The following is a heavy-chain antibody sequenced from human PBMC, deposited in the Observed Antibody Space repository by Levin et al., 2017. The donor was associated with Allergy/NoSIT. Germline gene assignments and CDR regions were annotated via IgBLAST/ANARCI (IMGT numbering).Heavy chain of an antibody. J-gene: IGHJ2*01. CDR1: GYTFTDYH. CDR3: ARGGYTRGWYWYFDL. CDR2: VNPNNGGT. D-gene: IGHD6-19*01. V-gene: IGHV1-2*02. Sequence: AASVKVSCKASGYTFTDYHIHWVRQAPGQGLEWMGWVNPNNGGTNTAQKFQGRVTMTRDTSITTAYMELRRLRSDDTAVYYCARGGYTRGWYWYFDLWGRGTLVTVSS.